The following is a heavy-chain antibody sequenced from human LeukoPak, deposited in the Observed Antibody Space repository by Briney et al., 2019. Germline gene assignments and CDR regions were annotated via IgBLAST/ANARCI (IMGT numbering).Heavy chain of an antibody. CDR2: INPNSGGT. CDR3: AKADGYYYYMDV. Sequence: ASVKVSCRASGYTFTGYYMHCVRQAPGQGLEWMGWINPNSGGTNYAQKFQGRVTMTRDTSISTAYMELSRLRSDDTAVYYCAKADGYYYYMDVWGKGTTVTVSS. CDR1: GYTFTGYY. J-gene: IGHJ6*03. V-gene: IGHV1-2*02. D-gene: IGHD5-24*01.